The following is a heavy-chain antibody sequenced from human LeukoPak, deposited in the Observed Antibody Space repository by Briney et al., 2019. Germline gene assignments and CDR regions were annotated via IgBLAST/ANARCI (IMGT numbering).Heavy chain of an antibody. V-gene: IGHV3-48*03. CDR3: TRDINIAI. CDR2: ISSSGDAI. D-gene: IGHD2/OR15-2a*01. Sequence: GGSLRPSCAACRFTFISYEMESARQAPGKGLEWVSYISSSGDAIYYADSVKGRFTISRDKPKNTLFMQMNSARAEDTAIYYCTRDINIAIWGLGTMVTVSS. J-gene: IGHJ3*02. CDR1: RFTFISYE.